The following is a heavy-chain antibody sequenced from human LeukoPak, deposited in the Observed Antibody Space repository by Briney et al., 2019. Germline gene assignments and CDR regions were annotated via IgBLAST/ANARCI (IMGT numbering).Heavy chain of an antibody. CDR2: IRWNSGSI. J-gene: IGHJ3*02. Sequence: GRSLRLSCAASGFTFDDYAMHWVRQAPGKGLEGVSGIRWNSGSIGYADSVKGRFTISRDNAKNSLYLKMNSLRAEDTALYYCAKAIAAAVRFAFDIWGQGTMVTVSS. CDR1: GFTFDDYA. V-gene: IGHV3-9*01. D-gene: IGHD6-13*01. CDR3: AKAIAAAVRFAFDI.